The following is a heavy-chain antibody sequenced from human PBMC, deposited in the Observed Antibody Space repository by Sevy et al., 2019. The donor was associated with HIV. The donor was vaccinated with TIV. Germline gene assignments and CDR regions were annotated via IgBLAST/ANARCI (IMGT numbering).Heavy chain of an antibody. V-gene: IGHV3-30*18. J-gene: IGHJ6*02. CDR3: AKDRGGDGTVTAPPYYYYGMDV. CDR2: ISYDGSNK. D-gene: IGHD4-17*01. CDR1: GFTFSSYG. Sequence: GGSLRLSCAASGFTFSSYGMHWVRQAPGKGLEWVAVISYDGSNKYYADSVKGRFTISRDNSKNKLYLQMNSLRAEDTAVYYCAKDRGGDGTVTAPPYYYYGMDVWGQGTTVTVSS.